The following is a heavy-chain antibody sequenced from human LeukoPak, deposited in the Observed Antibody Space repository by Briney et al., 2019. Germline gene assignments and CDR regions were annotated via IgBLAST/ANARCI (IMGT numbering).Heavy chain of an antibody. V-gene: IGHV3-21*04. Sequence: NPGGSLRLSCAASGFTFSSYSMNWVRQAPGKGLEWVSSISSSSSYIYYADSVKGRFTISRDNSKNSLYLQMNSLRTEDTALYYCAKSGYSSSWYDNYYYMDVWGKGTTVTISS. CDR3: AKSGYSSSWYDNYYYMDV. CDR2: ISSSSSYI. J-gene: IGHJ6*03. CDR1: GFTFSSYS. D-gene: IGHD6-13*01.